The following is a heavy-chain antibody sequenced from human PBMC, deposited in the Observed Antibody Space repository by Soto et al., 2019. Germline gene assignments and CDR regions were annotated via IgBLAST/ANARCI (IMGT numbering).Heavy chain of an antibody. D-gene: IGHD1-26*01. V-gene: IGHV1-46*01. CDR3: ARVFNDAYSGSYPFDY. CDR1: GYTFTSYY. Sequence: ASVKVSCKASGYTFTSYYMHWVRQAPGQGLEWMGIINPSGGSTSYAQKFQGRVTMTRDTSTSTVYMELSSLRSEDTAVYYCARVFNDAYSGSYPFDYWGQGTLVTVSS. J-gene: IGHJ4*02. CDR2: INPSGGST.